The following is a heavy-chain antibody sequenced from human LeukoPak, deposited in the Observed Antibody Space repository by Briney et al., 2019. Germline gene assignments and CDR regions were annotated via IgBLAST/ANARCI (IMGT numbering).Heavy chain of an antibody. V-gene: IGHV3-48*03. Sequence: GGPLRLSCAASGFTFSSYEMNWVRQAPGKGLEWVSYISSSGSTIYYADSVKGRFTISRDNAKNSLYLQMNSLRAEDTAVYYCARGRTTLWVDYWGQGTLVTVSS. CDR1: GFTFSSYE. CDR2: ISSSGSTI. CDR3: ARGRTTLWVDY. D-gene: IGHD2/OR15-2a*01. J-gene: IGHJ4*02.